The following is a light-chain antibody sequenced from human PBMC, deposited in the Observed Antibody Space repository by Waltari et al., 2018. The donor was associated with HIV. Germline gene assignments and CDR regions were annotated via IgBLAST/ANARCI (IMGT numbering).Light chain of an antibody. J-gene: IGLJ3*02. Sequence: QSALTQPASVSGSPGQSIVISCTGSGTDVGCYNYVSWYQQHPGKVPKLVIYDVTSRPSGVSNRFSSSKSGNTSSLTISGLRADDEADYYCSSYVGSSTSWLFGGGTKLTV. CDR2: DVT. CDR3: SSYVGSSTSWL. CDR1: GTDVGCYNY. V-gene: IGLV2-14*03.